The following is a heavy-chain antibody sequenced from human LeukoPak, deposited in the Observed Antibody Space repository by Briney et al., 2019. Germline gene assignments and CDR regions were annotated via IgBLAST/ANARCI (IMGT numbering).Heavy chain of an antibody. CDR2: ISAYNGDT. D-gene: IGHD1-1*01. J-gene: IGHJ4*01. CDR1: NYTFTSYG. CDR3: ARVPLIVTGKPATYFDY. V-gene: IGHV1-18*01. Sequence: GASVKVSCKASNYTFTSYGVTWVRQAPGQGLEWMGWISAYNGDTNYAQKFLHRFTMTTDTSTTTAYMELRGLRSDDTAVYYCARVPLIVTGKPATYFDYWGQGTLVTVSS.